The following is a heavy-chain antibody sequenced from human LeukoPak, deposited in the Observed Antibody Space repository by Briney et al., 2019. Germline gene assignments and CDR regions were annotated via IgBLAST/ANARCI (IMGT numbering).Heavy chain of an antibody. D-gene: IGHD6-13*01. CDR3: AKGTSSWHEFDY. V-gene: IGHV3-20*04. J-gene: IGHJ4*02. Sequence: PGGSLRLSCAASGFTFDDYGMSWVRQAPGKGLEWVSGTNWNGASTGYADSVKGRFTISRDNAKKSLYLQMNSLRAEDTALYYCAKGTSSWHEFDYWGQGTLVTVSS. CDR2: TNWNGAST. CDR1: GFTFDDYG.